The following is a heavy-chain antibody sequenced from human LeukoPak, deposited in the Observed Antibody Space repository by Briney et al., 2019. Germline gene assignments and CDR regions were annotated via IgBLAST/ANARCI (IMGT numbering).Heavy chain of an antibody. J-gene: IGHJ6*03. V-gene: IGHV3-23*01. CDR2: ISARDGST. CDR1: GFTFSSYA. CDR3: VKFRGIQHYNYHMDV. D-gene: IGHD3-10*01. Sequence: PGGSLRLSCAASGFTFSSYAMSWVRQAPGKGPEWVSGISARDGSTWYGDSGKGRFTISRDISKNTLYLQMNSLRAEDAAVYYCVKFRGIQHYNYHMDVWGKGTTVTVSS.